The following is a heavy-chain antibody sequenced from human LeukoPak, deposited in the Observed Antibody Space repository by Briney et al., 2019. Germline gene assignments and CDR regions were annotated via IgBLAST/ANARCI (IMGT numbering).Heavy chain of an antibody. J-gene: IGHJ4*02. CDR3: ARDRDSSGWYEGFDY. CDR2: ISYDGSNK. V-gene: IGHV3-30-3*01. CDR1: GFIFSSSA. D-gene: IGHD6-19*01. Sequence: GGSLRLSCAASGFIFSSSAMHWVRQAPDKGLEWVAVISYDGSNKYYADSVKGRFTISRDNSKNTLYLQMNSLRADDTAVYYCARDRDSSGWYEGFDYWGQGTLVTVSS.